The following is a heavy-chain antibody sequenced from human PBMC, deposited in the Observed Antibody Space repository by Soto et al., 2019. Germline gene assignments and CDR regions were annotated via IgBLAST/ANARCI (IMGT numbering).Heavy chain of an antibody. V-gene: IGHV1-18*01. D-gene: IGHD2-2*01. Sequence: QVQLVQSGAEVKKPGASVKVSCKASGYTFTSYGIIWVRQAPGQGLEWMGWISAYNGNTNYAQKLQGRVTMTTDTSTSTAYMELRSLRSDDTAVYYCARVVRRYCSSTSCYSAWFDPWGQGTLVTVSS. CDR1: GYTFTSYG. CDR2: ISAYNGNT. CDR3: ARVVRRYCSSTSCYSAWFDP. J-gene: IGHJ5*02.